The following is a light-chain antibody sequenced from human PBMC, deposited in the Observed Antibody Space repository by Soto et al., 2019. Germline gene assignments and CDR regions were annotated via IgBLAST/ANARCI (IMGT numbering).Light chain of an antibody. CDR1: QSVSSSY. Sequence: EIVLTQSPGTLSLSPGERATLSCRASQSVSSSYLAWYQQKPGQAPRLLIYGASSRDTGIPDRFSGSGSGTDFTLTISSLEPEDLAVYYCQQHGSSPWTFGQGTKVEIQ. CDR2: GAS. CDR3: QQHGSSPWT. V-gene: IGKV3-20*01. J-gene: IGKJ1*01.